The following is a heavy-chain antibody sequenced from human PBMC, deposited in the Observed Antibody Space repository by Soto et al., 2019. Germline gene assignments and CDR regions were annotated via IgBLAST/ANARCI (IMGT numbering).Heavy chain of an antibody. Sequence: EVRLVESGGDLVHPGGSLRLSCVVSGFTFSDNWMYWVRQAPGKGLECVSRISSDGTMTSYANAVNGRFTISRDNAKSTLNLQMNSLGGEDTAVYYCAIFRPGYASWGQGTLVTVSP. CDR2: ISSDGTMT. J-gene: IGHJ5*02. CDR1: GFTFSDNW. D-gene: IGHD2-2*01. CDR3: AIFRPGYAS. V-gene: IGHV3-74*01.